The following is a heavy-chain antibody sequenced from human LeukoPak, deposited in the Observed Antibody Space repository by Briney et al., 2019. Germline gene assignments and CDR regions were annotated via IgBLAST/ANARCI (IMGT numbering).Heavy chain of an antibody. V-gene: IGHV3-21*01. D-gene: IGHD6-19*01. CDR2: ISSSSSYI. CDR3: ARTGIAVASFDY. Sequence: GGSPRLSCAASGFTFSSYSMNWVRQAPGKGLEWVSSISSSSSYIYYADSVKGRFTISRDNAKNSLYLQMNSLRAEDTAVYYCARTGIAVASFDYWGQGTLVTVSS. J-gene: IGHJ4*02. CDR1: GFTFSSYS.